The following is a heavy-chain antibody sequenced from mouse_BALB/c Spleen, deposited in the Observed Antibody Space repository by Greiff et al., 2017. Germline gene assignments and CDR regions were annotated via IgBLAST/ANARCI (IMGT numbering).Heavy chain of an antibody. CDR1: GYTFTSYW. J-gene: IGHJ3*01. CDR2: IYPGDGDT. D-gene: IGHD3-3*01. Sequence: QVQLKQSGAELARPGASVKLSCKASGYTFTSYWMQWVKQRPGQGLEWIGAIYPGDGDTRYTQKFKGKATLTADKSSSTAYMQLSSLASEDSAVYYCAREGQAWFAYWGQGTLVTVSA. CDR3: AREGQAWFAY. V-gene: IGHV1-87*01.